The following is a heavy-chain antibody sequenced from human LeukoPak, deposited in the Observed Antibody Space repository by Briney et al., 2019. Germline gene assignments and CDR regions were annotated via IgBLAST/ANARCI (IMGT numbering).Heavy chain of an antibody. CDR2: IHNSGTT. D-gene: IGHD3-10*01. V-gene: IGHV4-34*01. J-gene: IGHJ4*02. CDR3: ARRYYYNLGSFPFDF. Sequence: SETLSLTCAVSGGPFSGYFWSWIRESSGKGLGWIGEIHNSGTTNYNPSLNSRVTISEDTSKNQFYLNLSSVTAADTAVYYCARRYYYNLGSFPFDFWGQGTLITVSS. CDR1: GGPFSGYF.